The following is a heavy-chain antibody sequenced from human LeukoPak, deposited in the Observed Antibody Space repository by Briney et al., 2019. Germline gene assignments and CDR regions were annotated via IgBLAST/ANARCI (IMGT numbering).Heavy chain of an antibody. V-gene: IGHV3-23*01. CDR2: FSGSGGST. D-gene: IGHD6-13*01. CDR1: GFTFSSYA. Sequence: GGSLRLSCAASGFTFSSYAMSWVRQAPGKGLEWVSTFSGSGGSTYYADSVKGRFTFSRDNSKNTLYLQMNSLRAEDAAVYYCAKDSYSSSWYPLYYMDVWGKGTTVTVSS. J-gene: IGHJ6*03. CDR3: AKDSYSSSWYPLYYMDV.